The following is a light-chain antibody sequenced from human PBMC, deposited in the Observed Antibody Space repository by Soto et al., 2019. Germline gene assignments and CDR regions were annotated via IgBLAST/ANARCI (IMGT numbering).Light chain of an antibody. CDR2: DVS. Sequence: QSVLTQPASVSGSPGQSIAISCTGTSSDVGSDYNYVSWYQQHPGKAPKLMVYDVSTRSSGVSNRFSGSKSGTTASLTISGLQAEDEADYYCCSYTSISTYVFGTGTKLTVL. CDR1: SSDVGSDYNY. CDR3: CSYTSISTYV. V-gene: IGLV2-14*03. J-gene: IGLJ1*01.